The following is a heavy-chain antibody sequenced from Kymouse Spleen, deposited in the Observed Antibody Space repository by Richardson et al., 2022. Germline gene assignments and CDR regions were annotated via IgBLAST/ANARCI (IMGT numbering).Heavy chain of an antibody. CDR1: GFTFSSYG. CDR3: AIPYYDILTGYYPPYYYYYGMDV. V-gene: IGHV3-30*18. Sequence: QVQLVESGGGVVQPGRSLRLSCAASGFTFSSYGMHWVRQAPGKGLEWVAVISYDGSNKYYADSVKGRFTISRDNSKNTLYLQMNSLRAEDTAVYYCAIPYYDILTGYYPPYYYYYGMDVWGQGTTVTVSS. CDR2: ISYDGSNK. D-gene: IGHD3-9*01. J-gene: IGHJ6*02.